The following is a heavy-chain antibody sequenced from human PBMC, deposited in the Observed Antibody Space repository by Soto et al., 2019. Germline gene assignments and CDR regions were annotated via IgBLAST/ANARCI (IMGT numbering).Heavy chain of an antibody. D-gene: IGHD1-7*01. Sequence: SQTLSLTCAISGDSVSSNSAAWNWIRMSPSRGLEWLARTYYRSRWYNDYAVSVRSRITVNPDTSRNQFSLQLTSVTPEDTAVYYCAGTTSHQWYYMDVWGKGTTVTVSS. CDR2: TYYRSRWYN. J-gene: IGHJ6*03. CDR1: GDSVSSNSAA. V-gene: IGHV6-1*01. CDR3: AGTTSHQWYYMDV.